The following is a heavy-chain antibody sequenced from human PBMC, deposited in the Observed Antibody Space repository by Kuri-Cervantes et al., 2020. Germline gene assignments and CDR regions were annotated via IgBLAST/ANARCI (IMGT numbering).Heavy chain of an antibody. J-gene: IGHJ6*03. CDR2: IYHSGST. CDR1: GGSFSGYY. Sequence: SETLSLTCAVYGGSFSGYYWSWIRQPPGKGLEWIGSIYHSGSTYYNPSLKSRVTISVDTSKNQFSLKLSSVTAADTAVYYCARGHYHMDVWGEGTSVTVSS. V-gene: IGHV4-34*01. CDR3: ARGHYHMDV.